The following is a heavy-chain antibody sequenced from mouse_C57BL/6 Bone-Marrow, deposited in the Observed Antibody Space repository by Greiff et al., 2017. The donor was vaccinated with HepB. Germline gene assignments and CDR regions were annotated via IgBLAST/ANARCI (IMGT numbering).Heavy chain of an antibody. CDR1: GYSITSGYY. Sequence: DVKLVESGPGLVKPSQSLSLTCSVTGYSITSGYYWNWIRQFPGNKLEWMGYISYDGSNNYNPSLKNRISITRDTSKNQFFLKLNSVTTEDTATYYCARTLYLWGQGTTLTVSS. D-gene: IGHD5-1*01. V-gene: IGHV3-6*01. CDR2: ISYDGSN. CDR3: ARTLYL. J-gene: IGHJ2*01.